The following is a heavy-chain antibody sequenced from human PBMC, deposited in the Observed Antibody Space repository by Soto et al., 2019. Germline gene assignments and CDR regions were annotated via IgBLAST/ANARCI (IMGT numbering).Heavy chain of an antibody. V-gene: IGHV2-26*01. CDR1: GFSLSNTRMG. CDR2: IFSSDEK. Sequence: QVTLKESGPVLVRPTETLTLTCTVSGFSLSNTRMGVTWIRQPPGKALEWLAHIFSSDEKSYSTSLKSRLTTPRDTPKSQVVLTMTNMAPVDTPTYYGARITVTNPPYYNYLKDVGGQGTTATVSS. J-gene: IGHJ6*02. CDR3: ARITVTNPPYYNYLKDV. D-gene: IGHD4-17*01.